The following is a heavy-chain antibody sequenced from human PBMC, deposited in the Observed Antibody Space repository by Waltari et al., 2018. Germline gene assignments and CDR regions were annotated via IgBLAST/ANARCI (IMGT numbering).Heavy chain of an antibody. Sequence: EVQLVESGGGLVKPGGSLSLSCAASGFTFRRYSMNWVRQAPGKGLEWVSSISSSSSYIYYADSVKGRFTIYRDNAKNSLYLQMNSLRAEDTAVYYCARDQAAAGTGYYMDVWGKGTTVTVSS. CDR3: ARDQAAAGTGYYMDV. CDR2: ISSSSSYI. CDR1: GFTFRRYS. V-gene: IGHV3-21*01. D-gene: IGHD6-13*01. J-gene: IGHJ6*03.